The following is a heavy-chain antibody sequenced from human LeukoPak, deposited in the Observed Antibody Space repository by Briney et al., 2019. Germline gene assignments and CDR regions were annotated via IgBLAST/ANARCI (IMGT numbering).Heavy chain of an antibody. V-gene: IGHV3-49*03. CDR2: IRSKAYGGTT. D-gene: IGHD4-17*01. J-gene: IGHJ3*02. Sequence: PGRSLRLSCTASGSTFGDYAMSWFRQAPGKGLEWVGFIRSKAYGGTTEYAASVKGRFTISRDDSKSIAYLQMNSLKTEDTAVYYCTRDPHDGDYNDAFDIWGQGTMVTVSS. CDR1: GSTFGDYA. CDR3: TRDPHDGDYNDAFDI.